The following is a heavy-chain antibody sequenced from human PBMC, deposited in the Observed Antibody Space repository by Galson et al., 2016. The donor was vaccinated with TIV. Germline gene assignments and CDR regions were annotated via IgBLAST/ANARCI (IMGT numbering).Heavy chain of an antibody. CDR2: MYAGDSET. D-gene: IGHD5-12*01. J-gene: IGHJ4*02. CDR3: ARAPGYSGYSYGYFDS. Sequence: QSGAEVKKPGESLKISCRVSGYSFPNNWIGWVRQMPGKGLEFMGIMYAGDSETRYSPTFQGQVVMSTDQSISTAYLQWSSLKAADTAIYYCARAPGYSGYSYGYFDSWGQGTLVTVSS. V-gene: IGHV5-51*03. CDR1: GYSFPNNW.